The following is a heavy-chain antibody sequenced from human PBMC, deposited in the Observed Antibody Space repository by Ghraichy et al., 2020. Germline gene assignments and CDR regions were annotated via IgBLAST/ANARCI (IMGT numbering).Heavy chain of an antibody. Sequence: LSLTCAASGFTFSNAWMNWVRQAPGKGLEWVGRIKSNTDGGTTDYAAPVKGSFPISRDDSKNTLYLQMNSLKTEDTAVYYCTTDLGIAVAGKYYWGMDVWGQGTTVTVSS. CDR3: TTDLGIAVAGKYYWGMDV. V-gene: IGHV3-15*07. J-gene: IGHJ6*02. D-gene: IGHD6-19*01. CDR1: GFTFSNAW. CDR2: IKSNTDGGTT.